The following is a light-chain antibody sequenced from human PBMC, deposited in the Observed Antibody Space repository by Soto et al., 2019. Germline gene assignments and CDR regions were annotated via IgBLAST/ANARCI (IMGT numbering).Light chain of an antibody. Sequence: SYDLTQPPSVSVAPGQTARITCGGYNIGNKAVHWYQRRPGQAPVLVVYDDSDRPSGIPERFSGSNSGNTATLTITRVEAGDEADYYCQVWDTSTDHRGVFGTGTKLTVL. CDR3: QVWDTSTDHRGV. CDR1: NIGNKA. CDR2: DDS. J-gene: IGLJ1*01. V-gene: IGLV3-21*02.